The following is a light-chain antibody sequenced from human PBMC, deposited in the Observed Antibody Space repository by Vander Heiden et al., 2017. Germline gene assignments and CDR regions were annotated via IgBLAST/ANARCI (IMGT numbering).Light chain of an antibody. CDR3: YARKNSGHHAV. CDR2: GKN. Sequence: SSRVAQGPAVYVAWGQTVRITCQGDSLRRYYASWYQQKPGQAPVLVIYGKNNRPSGIPDRFSCSSSGITASRRITRAQAEGDADDYCYARKNSGHHAVFGGGTKLTVL. J-gene: IGLJ2*01. V-gene: IGLV3-19*01. CDR1: SLRRYY.